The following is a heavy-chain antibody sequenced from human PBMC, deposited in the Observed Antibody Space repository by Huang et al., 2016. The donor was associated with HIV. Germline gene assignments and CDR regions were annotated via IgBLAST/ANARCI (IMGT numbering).Heavy chain of an antibody. J-gene: IGHJ4*02. V-gene: IGHV1-8*02. CDR1: GYTCTNYD. CDR2: MNPNTGNT. D-gene: IGHD4-17*01. Sequence: QVHLVQSGAEVKKPGASVKVSCKASGYTCTNYDINWVRQAPGRGLEWMGWMNPNTGNTGVAQSFQGRVTMTRKTSITTAYMELTSLTSEDTAVYYCARSAYGDLDYWGLGTLVIVSS. CDR3: ARSAYGDLDY.